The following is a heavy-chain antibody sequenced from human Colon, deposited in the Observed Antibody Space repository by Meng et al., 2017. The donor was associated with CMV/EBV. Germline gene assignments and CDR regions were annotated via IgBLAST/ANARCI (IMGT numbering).Heavy chain of an antibody. Sequence: GGSLRLSCAASGFTFNRNSMSWVRQAPGKGLEWVSGINGVGDTTYYADFVKGRFTISRDNSKNTLYLRMIDLRAEDTAMYYCAKDRAYCGSFSCSPHSFDGWGHGNLVTVSS. CDR1: GFTFNRNS. CDR3: AKDRAYCGSFSCSPHSFDG. CDR2: INGVGDTT. D-gene: IGHD2-21*01. V-gene: IGHV3-23*01. J-gene: IGHJ4*01.